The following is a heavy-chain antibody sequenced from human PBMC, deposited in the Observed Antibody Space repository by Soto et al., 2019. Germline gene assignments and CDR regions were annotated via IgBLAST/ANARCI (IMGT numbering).Heavy chain of an antibody. J-gene: IGHJ4*02. CDR2: INPSGDST. CDR3: ARDTRSSSSNYYFDY. D-gene: IGHD6-6*01. Sequence: ASVKVSCKASGYTFTSYYMHWVRQAPGQGLEWMGIINPSGDSTTYAQKFQGRVTMTRDTSTSTVYMELSSLRSEDTAVYYCARDTRSSSSNYYFDYWGQGTLVTVSS. CDR1: GYTFTSYY. V-gene: IGHV1-46*01.